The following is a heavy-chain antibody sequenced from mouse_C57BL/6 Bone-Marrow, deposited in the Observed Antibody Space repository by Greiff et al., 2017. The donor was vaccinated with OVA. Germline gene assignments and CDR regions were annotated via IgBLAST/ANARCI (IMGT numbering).Heavy chain of an antibody. V-gene: IGHV1-22*01. D-gene: IGHD1-1*01. CDR3: AREDYYGSSPLWYFDV. J-gene: IGHJ1*03. CDR1: GYTFTDYN. CDR2: INPNNGGT. Sequence: EVQLQESGPELVKPGASVKMSCKASGYTFTDYNMHWVKQSHGKSLEWIGYINPNNGGTSYNQKFKGKATLTVNTSSSTAYMELRSLTSEDSAVYYCAREDYYGSSPLWYFDVWGTGTTVTVSS.